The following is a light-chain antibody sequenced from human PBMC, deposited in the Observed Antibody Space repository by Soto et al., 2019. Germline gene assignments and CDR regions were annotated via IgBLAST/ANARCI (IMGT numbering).Light chain of an antibody. CDR1: DSGSKS. V-gene: IGLV3-21*02. J-gene: IGLJ1*01. CDR3: QVGGSSSDHYV. Sequence: SYELPRPILLAVVSGHPARSTGVRHDSGSKSGHWDQQKPVQAPVLVVYDDSDRPSGIPERFSGSNSGNTATLTISRVEDGDEADDYCQVGGSSSDHYVLGNGTKVIV. CDR2: DDS.